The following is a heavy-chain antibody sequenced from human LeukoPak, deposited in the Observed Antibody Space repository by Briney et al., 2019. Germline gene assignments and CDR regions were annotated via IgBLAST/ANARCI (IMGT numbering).Heavy chain of an antibody. D-gene: IGHD6-19*01. V-gene: IGHV3-23*01. J-gene: IGHJ4*02. CDR3: AKHPLAAVAGQFDY. Sequence: GASLRLSCAASGFTFSSYAMSWVRQALGKGLEWVSAISGSGGSTYYADSVKGRFTISRDNSKNTLYLQMNSLRAEDTAVYYCAKHPLAAVAGQFDYWGQGTLVTVSS. CDR2: ISGSGGST. CDR1: GFTFSSYA.